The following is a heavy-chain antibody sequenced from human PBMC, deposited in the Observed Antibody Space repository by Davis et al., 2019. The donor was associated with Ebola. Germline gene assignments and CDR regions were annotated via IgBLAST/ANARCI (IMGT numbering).Heavy chain of an antibody. Sequence: ASVKVSCKSSGYTFPSYGLVWVRQAPGLGLEWMGWISGFNTNTNFAQKFQGRVTVSKDTSTNTAYMDLRSLTSDDTAIYYCARVPNYDVLTGTSSYYFDYWGQGTLVTVSS. CDR1: GYTFPSYG. CDR2: ISGFNTNT. D-gene: IGHD3-9*01. CDR3: ARVPNYDVLTGTSSYYFDY. V-gene: IGHV1-18*04. J-gene: IGHJ4*02.